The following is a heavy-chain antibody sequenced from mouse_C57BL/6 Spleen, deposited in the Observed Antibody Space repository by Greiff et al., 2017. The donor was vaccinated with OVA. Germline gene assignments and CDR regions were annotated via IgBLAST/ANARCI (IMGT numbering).Heavy chain of an antibody. D-gene: IGHD1-1*01. Sequence: VQLQQSGAELVKPGASVKLSCKASGYTFTSYWMNWVKQRPGQGLEWIGMIYPKSGNTNYNEKFKGKATLTADKSSSTAYMQLSSLTSEDSAVYYCARFYYFGFAYWGQGTLVTVSA. CDR1: GYTFTSYW. J-gene: IGHJ3*01. CDR2: IYPKSGNT. V-gene: IGHV1-64*01. CDR3: ARFYYFGFAY.